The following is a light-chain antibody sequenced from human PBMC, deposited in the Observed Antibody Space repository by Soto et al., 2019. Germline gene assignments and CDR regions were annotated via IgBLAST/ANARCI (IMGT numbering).Light chain of an antibody. J-gene: IGKJ1*01. CDR3: VQDDESPSWWT. V-gene: IGKV3-20*01. CDR1: QIVNSKY. Sequence: EIVLTQSPGTLSLSPGERGTVSCRASQIVNSKYLAWYQHRPGQAPRLLIYYASSRATGIPDRFSGSASGTDFTITVNRLAPADFAVYYCVQDDESPSWWTFGQGTKV. CDR2: YAS.